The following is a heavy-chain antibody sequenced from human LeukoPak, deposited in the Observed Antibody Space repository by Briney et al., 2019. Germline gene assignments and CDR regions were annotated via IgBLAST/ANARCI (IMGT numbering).Heavy chain of an antibody. Sequence: PSQTLSLTCAVSGGSISSGGYSWSWIRQPPGKGLEWVGYISYSGSTSYYNPSLKSRLTISVDTSKNHFSLKLNSVTAADTAVYYCARADSSSWYWRLDYWGQGTLVTVSS. CDR2: ISYSGSTS. CDR1: GGSISSGGYS. D-gene: IGHD6-13*01. CDR3: ARADSSSWYWRLDY. V-gene: IGHV4-30-2*05. J-gene: IGHJ4*02.